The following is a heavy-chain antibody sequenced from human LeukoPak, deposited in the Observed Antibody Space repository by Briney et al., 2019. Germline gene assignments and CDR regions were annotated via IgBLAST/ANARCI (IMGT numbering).Heavy chain of an antibody. CDR1: GFSFTNGW. D-gene: IGHD6-25*01. CDR2: IKSKTDGGTT. J-gene: IGHJ4*02. Sequence: GGSLRLSCAASGFSFTNGWMSWVRQAPGKGLEWVGRIKSKTDGGTTDYAAPVKGKFTISRDDSKNALYLQMNSLRTEDTAVYYCTTDERQWGQGTLVTVSS. CDR3: TTDERQ. V-gene: IGHV3-15*01.